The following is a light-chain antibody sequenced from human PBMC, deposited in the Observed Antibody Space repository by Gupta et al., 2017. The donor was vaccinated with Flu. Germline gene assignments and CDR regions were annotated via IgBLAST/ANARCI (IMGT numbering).Light chain of an antibody. J-gene: IGLJ1*01. Sequence: QSALTQPPSASGSPGQSVTISCPGTSSDVGGYNYVSWYQQHPGKAPKLIIYEVNKRPSGVPDHFSGSKSDNTASLTVSGLQADDEADYYCSSYAGNNNYVFGTGTKVTVL. CDR3: SSYAGNNNYV. V-gene: IGLV2-8*01. CDR2: EVN. CDR1: SSDVGGYNY.